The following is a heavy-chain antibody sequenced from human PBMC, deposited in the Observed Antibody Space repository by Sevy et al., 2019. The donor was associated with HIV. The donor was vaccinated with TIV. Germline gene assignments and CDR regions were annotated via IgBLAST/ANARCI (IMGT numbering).Heavy chain of an antibody. J-gene: IGHJ4*02. Sequence: GGSLRLSCAISGFTVNDKYIIWVRQAPGKGLEWVSVIFSSGSTYYADSAKGRFTISRDNSKNTVDFQMKSLRVENTAVYYCVILFFAYRSGWSYFDYWGQGTLVTVSS. V-gene: IGHV3-66*02. CDR2: IFSSGST. D-gene: IGHD6-19*01. CDR1: GFTVNDKY. CDR3: VILFFAYRSGWSYFDY.